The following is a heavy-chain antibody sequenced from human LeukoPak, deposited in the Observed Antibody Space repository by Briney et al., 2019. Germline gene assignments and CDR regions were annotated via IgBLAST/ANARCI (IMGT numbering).Heavy chain of an antibody. CDR1: GDSFTTYY. J-gene: IGHJ5*02. D-gene: IGHD2-2*01. CDR3: ARDRGCTTSSCYRTGLRWFDP. CDR2: INPKDGST. Sequence: ASVKVSCKTSGDSFTTYYFHWVRQAPGQGLEWVATINPKDGSTDFAENFRGRVTLTRDTSTTTLYMDLHSLESADTAVYYCARDRGCTTSSCYRTGLRWFDPWGQGTLVFVSS. V-gene: IGHV1-46*01.